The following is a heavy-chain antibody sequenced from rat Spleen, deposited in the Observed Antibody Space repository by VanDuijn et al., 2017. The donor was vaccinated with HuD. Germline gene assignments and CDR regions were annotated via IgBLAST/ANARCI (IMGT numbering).Heavy chain of an antibody. Sequence: EVQLVESGGGLVQPGRSLKLSCAASGFTFSDYNMAWVRQAPKKGLEWVATITNTGGSTYYPDSVKGRFTISRDNAKSTLYLQMNSLRSEDTATYYCTRNGYSSSYYFDYWGQGVMVT. V-gene: IGHV5-7*01. D-gene: IGHD1-1*01. J-gene: IGHJ2*01. CDR1: GFTFSDYN. CDR2: ITNTGGST. CDR3: TRNGYSSSYYFDY.